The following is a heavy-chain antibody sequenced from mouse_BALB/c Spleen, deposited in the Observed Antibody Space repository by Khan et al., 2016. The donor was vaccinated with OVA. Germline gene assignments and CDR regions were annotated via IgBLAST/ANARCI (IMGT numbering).Heavy chain of an antibody. V-gene: IGHV5-17*02. CDR3: GTSYFYGYYFDY. J-gene: IGHJ2*01. CDR2: ISGDSNTI. Sequence: EVELVESGGGLVQPGGSRKLSCAASGFTFNNYGMHWVRQAPEKGLEWVAYISGDSNTIYYVDSVKGRFTISRDNPKNTLFLQMTSLMSEDTAMYYCGTSYFYGYYFDYWGPGTTLTVS. CDR1: GFTFNNYG. D-gene: IGHD1-1*01.